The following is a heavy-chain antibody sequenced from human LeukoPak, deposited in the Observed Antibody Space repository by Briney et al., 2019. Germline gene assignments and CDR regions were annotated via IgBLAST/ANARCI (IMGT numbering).Heavy chain of an antibody. D-gene: IGHD3-16*01. CDR1: GFSLSTSGVG. Sequence: SGPTLVNPTQTLTLTCTFSGFSLSTSGVGVGWIRQPPGKALEWLALIYWDDDKRYSPSLKTRLTITKDTSKNQVVLTLTNMDPVDTGTYYCAHSFSDYVWDPENWFDPWGQGTLVTVSS. J-gene: IGHJ5*02. CDR3: AHSFSDYVWDPENWFDP. V-gene: IGHV2-5*02. CDR2: IYWDDDK.